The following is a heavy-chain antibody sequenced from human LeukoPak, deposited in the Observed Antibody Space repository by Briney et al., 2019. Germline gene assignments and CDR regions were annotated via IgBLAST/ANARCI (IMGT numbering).Heavy chain of an antibody. CDR1: GFTFSSYG. CDR2: IRYDGSNK. J-gene: IGHJ4*02. V-gene: IGHV3-30*02. D-gene: IGHD5-18*01. Sequence: GGSLRLSCAASGFTFSSYGMHWVRQAPGKGLEWVAFIRYDGSNKYYADSVKGRFTISRDNSKNTLYLQMNSLRAEDTAVYYCAKVQGYSYGVDYWGQGTLVTVSS. CDR3: AKVQGYSYGVDY.